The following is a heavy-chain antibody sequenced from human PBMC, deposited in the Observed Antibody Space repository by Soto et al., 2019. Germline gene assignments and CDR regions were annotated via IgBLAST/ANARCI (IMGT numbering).Heavy chain of an antibody. D-gene: IGHD3-10*01. CDR3: AIDLGPTYRNTMGFVFDY. Sequence: GGSLRLSCAASGFTFSSYAMHWVRQAPGKGLEWVAVISYDGSNKYYADSVKGRFTISRDNSKNTLYLQMNSLRAEDTAVYYCAIDLGPTYRNTMGFVFDYWGQGTLVTVSS. CDR1: GFTFSSYA. V-gene: IGHV3-30*04. J-gene: IGHJ4*02. CDR2: ISYDGSNK.